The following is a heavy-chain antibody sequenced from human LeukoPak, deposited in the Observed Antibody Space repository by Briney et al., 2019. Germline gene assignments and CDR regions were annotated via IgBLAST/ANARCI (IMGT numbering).Heavy chain of an antibody. CDR2: ISGSGGST. Sequence: PGGSLRLSCAASGFTFSSYAMSWVRQAPGKGLEWVSAISGSGGSTYYADSVKGRFTISRDNSKNTLYLQMNSLRAEDTAVYYCAKDSRYCSSTSCFYWGQGTLVTVSS. V-gene: IGHV3-23*01. J-gene: IGHJ4*02. D-gene: IGHD2-2*01. CDR3: AKDSRYCSSTSCFY. CDR1: GFTFSSYA.